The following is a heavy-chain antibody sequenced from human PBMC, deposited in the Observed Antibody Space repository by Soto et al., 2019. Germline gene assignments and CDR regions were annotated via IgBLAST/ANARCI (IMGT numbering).Heavy chain of an antibody. CDR2: IVPLFRTT. V-gene: IGHV1-69*06. CDR3: ARDTFRRRNYVVDYSYEMDV. J-gene: IGHJ6*02. D-gene: IGHD3-16*01. Sequence: SVKVSFKTSGCTFSSYAISWLRQAPGQGLEWMGGIVPLFRTTNYAQKFQGRVTITADTSTYTVYMELSGLRSGDTAVYYCARDTFRRRNYVVDYSYEMDVWGQGTTVTV. CDR1: GCTFSSYA.